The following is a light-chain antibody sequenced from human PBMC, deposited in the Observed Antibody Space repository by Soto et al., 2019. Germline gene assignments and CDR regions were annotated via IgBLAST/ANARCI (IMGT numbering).Light chain of an antibody. J-gene: IGKJ4*01. CDR2: GAS. Sequence: IVMTQSPAILSVSPGERATLSCRASQSVDTNLAWYQQKPGQAPRLLIHGASTRATGIPARFSGSGSGTEFTLTISSLQSDDYEVYYCQQYKNWPPLTFGGGNTVEI. CDR1: QSVDTN. CDR3: QQYKNWPPLT. V-gene: IGKV3-15*01.